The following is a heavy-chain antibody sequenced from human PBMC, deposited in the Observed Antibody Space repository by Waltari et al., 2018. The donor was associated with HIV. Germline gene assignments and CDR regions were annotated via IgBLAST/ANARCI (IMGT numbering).Heavy chain of an antibody. J-gene: IGHJ6*02. Sequence: EVQLVESGGGLVQPGGSLRLSCAASGFTFSSYEMNWVRQAPGKGLEWVSYISSSGSTIYYADSVKGRFTISRDNAKNSLYLQMNSLRAEDTAVYYCARDCSGGSCPYYYYYGMDVWGQGTTVTVSS. CDR3: ARDCSGGSCPYYYYYGMDV. CDR2: ISSSGSTI. D-gene: IGHD2-15*01. V-gene: IGHV3-48*03. CDR1: GFTFSSYE.